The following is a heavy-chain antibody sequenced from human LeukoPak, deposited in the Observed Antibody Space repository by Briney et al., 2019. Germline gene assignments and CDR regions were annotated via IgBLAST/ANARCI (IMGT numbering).Heavy chain of an antibody. V-gene: IGHV1-18*04. CDR1: GYTFTGYF. D-gene: IGHD3-10*01. CDR2: ITTSNGNT. CDR3: ATMRRDYSSTPERYFDY. J-gene: IGHJ4*02. Sequence: ASVKVSCKAAGYTFTGYFMHWVRQAPGQGLEWMGWITTSNGNTNYAQKFQGRVTVTTDTSTSTTYMELRSLRSDDTAVYYCATMRRDYSSTPERYFDYWGQGTLVTVSS.